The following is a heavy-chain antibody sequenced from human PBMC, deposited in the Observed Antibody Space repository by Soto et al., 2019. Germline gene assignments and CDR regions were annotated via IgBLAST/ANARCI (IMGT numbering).Heavy chain of an antibody. V-gene: IGHV5-51*01. D-gene: IGHD6-13*01. Sequence: TGESLKISWKGSGYSFASQWIGWVRQRPGKGLEWMGNIYPADSDTRYSPSFQGQVTISVDKSIRTVYLQWTSLKASDTAIYCCARVPHSTTSYYYYYSGMDVWGQGTTVTVSS. CDR2: IYPADSDT. CDR3: ARVPHSTTSYYYYYSGMDV. CDR1: GYSFASQW. J-gene: IGHJ6*02.